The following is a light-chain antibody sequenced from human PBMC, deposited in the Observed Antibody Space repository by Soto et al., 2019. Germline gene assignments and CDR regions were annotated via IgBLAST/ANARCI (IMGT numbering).Light chain of an antibody. CDR2: ENN. J-gene: IGLJ1*01. V-gene: IGLV1-40*01. CDR1: SSNIGAGYE. CDR3: QSYDSSLSGYV. Sequence: QSVLTQPPSLSDAPGQRVTISCTGSSSNIGAGYEAHWYQQVPGTAPKLLIYENNNRPSGGPDRFSGSKSGTSASLAITGLQAEDEAEYYCQSYDSSLSGYVFGTGTKLTVL.